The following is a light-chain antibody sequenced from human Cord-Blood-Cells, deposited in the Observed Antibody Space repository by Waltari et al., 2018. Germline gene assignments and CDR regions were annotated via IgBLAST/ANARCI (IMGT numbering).Light chain of an antibody. Sequence: EIVLTHTPATLSLSRGERATRFCWASESVSRYLAWYQQKAGQAPRRLIYDASNRATGIPARFSGSGSGTGCTLPSSSLGPEDLAVYYCQQRSNWPVTFGQGTKVEIK. V-gene: IGKV3-11*01. J-gene: IGKJ1*01. CDR2: DAS. CDR1: ESVSRY. CDR3: QQRSNWPVT.